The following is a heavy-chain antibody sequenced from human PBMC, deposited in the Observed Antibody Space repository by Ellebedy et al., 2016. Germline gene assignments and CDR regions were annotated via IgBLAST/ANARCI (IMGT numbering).Heavy chain of an antibody. CDR3: ARGLLMVYAIRGGIDY. J-gene: IGHJ4*02. Sequence: GGSLRLSCAASGFTFSSYGMHWVRQAPGKGLEWVAVIWYDGSNKYYADSVKGRFTISRDNSKNTLYLQMNSLRAEDTAVYYCARGLLMVYAIRGGIDYWGQGTLVTVSS. CDR1: GFTFSSYG. CDR2: IWYDGSNK. V-gene: IGHV3-33*01. D-gene: IGHD2-8*01.